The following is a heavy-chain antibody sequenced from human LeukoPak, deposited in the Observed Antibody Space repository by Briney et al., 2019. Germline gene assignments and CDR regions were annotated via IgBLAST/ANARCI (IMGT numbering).Heavy chain of an antibody. CDR3: AKRLSYSSSWYYFDY. CDR1: GFTFSTYS. CDR2: ISASGGST. Sequence: GGSLRLSCAASGFTFSTYSLNWVRQAPGKGLEWVSAISASGGSTYYADSVKGRFTISRDNSKNTLYLQMNSLRAEDTAVYYCAKRLSYSSSWYYFDYWGQGTLVTVSS. D-gene: IGHD6-13*01. J-gene: IGHJ4*02. V-gene: IGHV3-23*01.